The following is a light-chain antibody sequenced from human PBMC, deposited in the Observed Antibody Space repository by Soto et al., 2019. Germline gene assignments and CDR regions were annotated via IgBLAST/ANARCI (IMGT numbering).Light chain of an antibody. Sequence: EIVMTQSPATLSVSPGERATLSCRASQSVSSNLAGYQQKPGQAPRLLIYGASTRATGIPARFSGSGSGTAFTLTISSLQSEDFAVDYCQQYNNWPFTFGPGTKVDIK. CDR1: QSVSSN. J-gene: IGKJ3*01. CDR3: QQYNNWPFT. CDR2: GAS. V-gene: IGKV3-15*01.